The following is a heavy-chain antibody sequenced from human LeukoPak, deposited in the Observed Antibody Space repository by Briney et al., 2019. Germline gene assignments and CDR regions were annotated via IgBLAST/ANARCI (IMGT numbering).Heavy chain of an antibody. CDR1: GGSTRTGGYY. V-gene: IGHV4-31*03. CDR2: IYHTGTT. CDR3: ARLDGDYTFGAFDI. D-gene: IGHD4-17*01. Sequence: SENLSLTCTVSGGSTRTGGYYWSWIRQHPGKGLEWIGNIYHTGTTYYNPSLKSRVTISVDTSKNQFSLRLSSVTAADTAVYYCARLDGDYTFGAFDIWGQGTVVTVSS. J-gene: IGHJ3*02.